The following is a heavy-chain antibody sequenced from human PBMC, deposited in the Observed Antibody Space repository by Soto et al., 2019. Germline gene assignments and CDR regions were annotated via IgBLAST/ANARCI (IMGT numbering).Heavy chain of an antibody. V-gene: IGHV3-33*03. CDR2: IWSDASNK. Sequence: GGSLRRSCAASGFSFSNHGMHWVRQAPGKGLEWVAAIWSDASNKYYADSGKGRFTISRDNSKNTLYLQMNTLRAEDTAVYYCATDGFNKPGYYYGMGVWGQGTTVTVSS. D-gene: IGHD6-25*01. CDR3: ATDGFNKPGYYYGMGV. CDR1: GFSFSNHG. J-gene: IGHJ6*02.